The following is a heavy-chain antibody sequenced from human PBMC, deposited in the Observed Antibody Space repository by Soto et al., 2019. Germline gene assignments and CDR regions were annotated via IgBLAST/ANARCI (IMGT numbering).Heavy chain of an antibody. CDR3: AKGTYGDYVMAADY. J-gene: IGHJ4*02. V-gene: IGHV3-23*01. Sequence: GGSLRLSCAASGFTFSSYAMGWVRQAPGKGLEWVSAISGSGGSTYYADSVKGRFTISRDNSKNTLYLQMNSLRAEDTAVYYCAKGTYGDYVMAADYWGKGTLVTVSS. D-gene: IGHD4-17*01. CDR2: ISGSGGST. CDR1: GFTFSSYA.